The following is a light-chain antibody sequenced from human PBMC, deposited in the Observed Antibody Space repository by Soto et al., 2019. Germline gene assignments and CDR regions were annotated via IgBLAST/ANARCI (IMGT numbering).Light chain of an antibody. J-gene: IGKJ4*01. Sequence: DIQMNQSPSSLSASVGDRVTITCRASQSISSYLNWYQQKPGKAPKLLIYTASTLQSGVPSRFSGSGSGTDFTLTISCLQSEDFATYYCQQYYSYPLTFGGGTKVDIK. CDR3: QQYYSYPLT. CDR2: TAS. V-gene: IGKV1-39*01. CDR1: QSISSY.